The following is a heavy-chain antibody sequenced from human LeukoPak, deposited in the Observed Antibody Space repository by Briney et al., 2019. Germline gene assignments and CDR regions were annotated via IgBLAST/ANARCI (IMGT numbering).Heavy chain of an antibody. CDR3: AKDLVGSSGSYSYFDY. V-gene: IGHV3-7*03. J-gene: IGHJ4*02. CDR2: IKQDGSEK. D-gene: IGHD3-10*01. CDR1: GFTFSSYW. Sequence: GGSLRLSCAASGFTFSSYWMSWVRQAPGKGLEWVANIKQDGSEKYYVDSVKGRFTISRDNAKNSLYLQMNSLRAEDTALYYCAKDLVGSSGSYSYFDYWGQGTLVTVSS.